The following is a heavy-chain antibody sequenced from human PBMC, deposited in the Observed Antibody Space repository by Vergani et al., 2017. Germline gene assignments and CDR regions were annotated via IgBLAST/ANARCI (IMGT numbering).Heavy chain of an antibody. D-gene: IGHD4-23*01. CDR1: GFTFSTYS. CDR2: ISSSSSTI. V-gene: IGHV3-48*01. CDR3: ARRDYGGDRY. Sequence: EVQLVESGGGLVQPGGSLRLSCAASGFTFSTYSMNWVRLAPGKGLEWVSYISSSSSTIYYADSVKGRFTISRDNAKNSLYLQMNSLRAEDTAVYYCARRDYGGDRYWGQGTLVTVSS. J-gene: IGHJ4*02.